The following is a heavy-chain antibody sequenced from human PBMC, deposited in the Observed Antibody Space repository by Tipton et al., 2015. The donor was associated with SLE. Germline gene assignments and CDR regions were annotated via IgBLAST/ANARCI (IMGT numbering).Heavy chain of an antibody. CDR3: ARDRAPIGDGNYYAFDI. CDR2: ISSSGDHI. V-gene: IGHV3-48*03. D-gene: IGHD1-26*01. J-gene: IGHJ3*02. Sequence: QLVQSGGGLVQPGGSLRLSCAASGFTFSSYEMNWVRQAPGKGLEWVSSISSSGDHIYYADSVKGRFSISRDNAKNSLYLQMNSLRPDDTAIYYCARDRAPIGDGNYYAFDIWGQGTMVTVSS. CDR1: GFTFSSYE.